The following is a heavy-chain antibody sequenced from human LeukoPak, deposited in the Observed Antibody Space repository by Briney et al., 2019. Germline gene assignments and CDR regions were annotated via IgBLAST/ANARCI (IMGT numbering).Heavy chain of an antibody. D-gene: IGHD3-3*01. CDR3: ATDRTDDALYYDFWSGYLNL. J-gene: IGHJ5*02. V-gene: IGHV1-24*01. Sequence: ASVNVSCKVSGYTLTELSMHWVRQAPGKGLEWMGGFDPEDGETIYAQKFQGRVTMTEDTSTDTAYMELSSLRSEDAAVYYCATDRTDDALYYDFWSGYLNLWGQGTLVTVSS. CDR1: GYTLTELS. CDR2: FDPEDGET.